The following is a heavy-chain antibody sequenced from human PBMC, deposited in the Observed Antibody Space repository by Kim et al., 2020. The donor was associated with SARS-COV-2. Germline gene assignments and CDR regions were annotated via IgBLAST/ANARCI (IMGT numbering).Heavy chain of an antibody. CDR1: GFTFSSYA. CDR2: ISSNGGST. D-gene: IGHD3-3*01. J-gene: IGHJ3*02. V-gene: IGHV3-64*01. CDR3: ARGKEVLRFLEWLDAFD. Sequence: GGSLRLSCAASGFTFSSYAMHWVRQAPGKGLEYVSAISSNGGSTYYANSVKGRFTISRDNSKNTLYLQMGSLRAEDMAVYYCARGKEVLRFLEWLDAFD.